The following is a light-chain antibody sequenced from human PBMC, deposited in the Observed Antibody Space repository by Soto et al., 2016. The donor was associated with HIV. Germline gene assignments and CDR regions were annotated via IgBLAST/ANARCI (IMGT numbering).Light chain of an antibody. CDR1: QGITKY. CDR2: TAS. J-gene: IGKJ2*01. CDR3: QQYYSFPYT. V-gene: IGKV1-17*03. Sequence: DIQMTQSPSALSASVGDRVTITCRASQGITKYLAWFQQKPGKAPKRLIYTASTLQSGVPSRFSGSGSGTDFTLTISCLQSEDFATYYCQQYYSFPYTFGQGPSWRS.